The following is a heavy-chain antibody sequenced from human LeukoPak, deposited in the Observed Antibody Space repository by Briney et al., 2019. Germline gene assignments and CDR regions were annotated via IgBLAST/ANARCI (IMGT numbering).Heavy chain of an antibody. CDR1: GFTFSSYA. V-gene: IGHV3-23*01. J-gene: IGHJ6*03. CDR3: AKHGYSYGYWGDYYYMDV. Sequence: GGSLRLSCAASGFTFSSYAMTWVRQAPGKGLEWVSSFSFNGESTYYADSAKGRFTISRDNSKNTLYLQMNSLRAEDTAVYYCAKHGYSYGYWGDYYYMDVWGKGTTVTVSS. D-gene: IGHD5-18*01. CDR2: FSFNGEST.